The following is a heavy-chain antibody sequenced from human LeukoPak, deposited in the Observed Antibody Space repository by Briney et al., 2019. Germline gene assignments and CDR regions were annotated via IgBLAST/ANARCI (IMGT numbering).Heavy chain of an antibody. Sequence: SETLSLTCAVYGGSFSGYYWSWIRQPPGKGLEWIGEINHSGSTNHNPSLKSRVTISVDTSKNQFSLKLSSVTAADTAVYYCARGPRKVFWSGYSPYYYYGMDVWGQGTTVTVSS. V-gene: IGHV4-34*01. CDR2: INHSGST. CDR3: ARGPRKVFWSGYSPYYYYGMDV. D-gene: IGHD3-3*01. CDR1: GGSFSGYY. J-gene: IGHJ6*02.